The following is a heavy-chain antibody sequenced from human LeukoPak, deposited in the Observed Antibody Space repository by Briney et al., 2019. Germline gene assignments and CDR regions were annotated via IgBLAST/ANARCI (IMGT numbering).Heavy chain of an antibody. D-gene: IGHD1-26*01. CDR2: IYYSGST. CDR3: ARAYSRSYSHFDD. Sequence: SETLSLTCTVSGGSISSSSYYWGWIRQPPGKGLEWIGSIYYSGSTYYNPSLKSRVTISVDTSKNQFSLRLSSVTAADTAMYFCARAYSRSYSHFDDWGQEPWSPSPQ. J-gene: IGHJ4*01. V-gene: IGHV4-39*01. CDR1: GGSISSSSYY.